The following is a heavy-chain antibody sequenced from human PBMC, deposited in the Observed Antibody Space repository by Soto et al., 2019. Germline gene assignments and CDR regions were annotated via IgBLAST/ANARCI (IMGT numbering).Heavy chain of an antibody. CDR1: GLTFNRYS. J-gene: IGHJ4*02. Sequence: GGSVRLSCAASGLTFNRYSMNWVRQAPGKGLEWVSSMSRSSRYIYYADSVKGRFTISRDNAKNSVYLQMNSLRAEDTAVYYCARDGGVAATLANYFDYWGQGTLVTVSS. CDR2: MSRSSRYI. CDR3: ARDGGVAATLANYFDY. V-gene: IGHV3-21*01. D-gene: IGHD2-15*01.